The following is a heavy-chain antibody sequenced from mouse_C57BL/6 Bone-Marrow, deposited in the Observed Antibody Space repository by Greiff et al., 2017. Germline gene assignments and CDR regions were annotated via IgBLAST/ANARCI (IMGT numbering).Heavy chain of an antibody. V-gene: IGHV14-4*01. D-gene: IGHD2-5*01. CDR2: IDPENGDT. J-gene: IGHJ4*01. CDR1: GFNIKDDY. Sequence: EVKLMESGAELVRPGASVKLSCTASGFNIKDDYMHWVKQRPEQGLEWIGWIDPENGDTEYASKFQGKATITADTSSNTAYLQLSSLTSEDTAVYYCTAYYSNYGYAMDYWGQGTSVTVSS. CDR3: TAYYSNYGYAMDY.